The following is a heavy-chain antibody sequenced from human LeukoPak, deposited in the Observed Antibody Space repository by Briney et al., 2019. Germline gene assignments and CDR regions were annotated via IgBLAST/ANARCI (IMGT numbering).Heavy chain of an antibody. Sequence: PVGSLRVSCAASGFTFSSYGMHWGRQGPGKGVEWGAVIWYDGSNKYYADSVKGRFTISRDNSKNTLYLQMTSLRAEDTAVYYCARQGLTTNWFDPWGQGTLVTVSS. CDR3: ARQGLTTNWFDP. CDR2: IWYDGSNK. D-gene: IGHD3-3*01. V-gene: IGHV3-33*01. CDR1: GFTFSSYG. J-gene: IGHJ5*02.